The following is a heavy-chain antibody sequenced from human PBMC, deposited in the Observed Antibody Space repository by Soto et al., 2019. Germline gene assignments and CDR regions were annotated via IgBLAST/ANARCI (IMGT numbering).Heavy chain of an antibody. CDR3: ARQQYDFWSGYNYYYYYGMDV. V-gene: IGHV5-51*01. CDR2: IYPGDSDT. D-gene: IGHD3-3*01. Sequence: PGESLKIACKGSGYSFTRYWIGWVRQMPGKGLEWMGIIYPGDSDTRYSPSFQGQVTISADKSISTAYLQWSSLKASDTAMYYCARQQYDFWSGYNYYYYYGMDVWGQGTTVTVSS. J-gene: IGHJ6*02. CDR1: GYSFTRYW.